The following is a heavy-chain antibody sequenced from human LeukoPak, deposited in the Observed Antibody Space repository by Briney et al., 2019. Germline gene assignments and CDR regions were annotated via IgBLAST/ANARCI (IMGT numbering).Heavy chain of an antibody. D-gene: IGHD2-2*01. J-gene: IGHJ6*03. Sequence: GGSLRLSCAASGFTFSSYATHWVRQAPGKGLEWVAVISYDGSNKYYADSVKGRFTISRDNSKNTLYLRMNSLRAEDTAVYYCARDPSLGYCSSTSCIYMDVWGKGTTVTVSS. CDR1: GFTFSSYA. CDR3: ARDPSLGYCSSTSCIYMDV. CDR2: ISYDGSNK. V-gene: IGHV3-30-3*01.